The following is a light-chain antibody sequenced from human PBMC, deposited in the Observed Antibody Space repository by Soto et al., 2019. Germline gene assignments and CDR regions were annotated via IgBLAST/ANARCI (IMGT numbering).Light chain of an antibody. V-gene: IGKV1-5*03. Sequence: DVQITQSPSTLSAAVGDRVTSTCRASQSISSWLAWYQQKPGKAPKLLIYKASSLESGVPSRFSGSGSGTEFTLTISSLQPDDFATYYCQQYNSYLWTFGQGTKVDIK. CDR2: KAS. J-gene: IGKJ1*01. CDR3: QQYNSYLWT. CDR1: QSISSW.